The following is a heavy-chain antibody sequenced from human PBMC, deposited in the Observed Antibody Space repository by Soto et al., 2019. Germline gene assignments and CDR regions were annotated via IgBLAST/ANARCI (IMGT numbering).Heavy chain of an antibody. Sequence: DSGPTLVNPTQTLTLTCTFSGFSLTTTGMCVSWIRQPPGKALEYLALIDWAGDKSYSTSLKTRLTISKDTSKNQVVLTMTNMDPVDTATYYCARIRGRNPIAADGTGFDYWGQGTLVTVSS. CDR3: ARIRGRNPIAADGTGFDY. V-gene: IGHV2-70*01. CDR2: IDWAGDK. CDR1: GFSLTTTGMC. J-gene: IGHJ4*02. D-gene: IGHD6-13*01.